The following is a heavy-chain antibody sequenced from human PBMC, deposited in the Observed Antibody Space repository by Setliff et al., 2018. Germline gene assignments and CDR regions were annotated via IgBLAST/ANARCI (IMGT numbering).Heavy chain of an antibody. CDR2: INPKSGVT. J-gene: IGHJ6*03. Sequence: ASVKVSCKASGYSFSDFYIHWVRQVPGRGPEWMGSINPKSGVTRYVQKFQGRVTITRDTTSNTAYMELSSLRSEDTAVYYCARGEGSGWDYYYYMDVWGKGTTVTVSS. CDR3: ARGEGSGWDYYYYMDV. D-gene: IGHD6-19*01. V-gene: IGHV1-2*02. CDR1: GYSFSDFY.